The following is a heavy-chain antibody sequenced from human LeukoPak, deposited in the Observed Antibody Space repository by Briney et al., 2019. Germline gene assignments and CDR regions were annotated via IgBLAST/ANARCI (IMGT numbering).Heavy chain of an antibody. CDR1: GFTFSSYA. D-gene: IGHD2-2*01. CDR2: ISGSGDST. V-gene: IGHV3-23*01. CDR3: AKPLPRYCRGSSCPPGDGYFYCATDV. J-gene: IGHJ6*02. Sequence: PGGSLRLSCAASGFTFSSYAMTWVRQAPGKGLEWVSAISGSGDSTYYADSVMGRFTISRDNSKNTLYLQVNSLRAEDTALYYCAKPLPRYCRGSSCPPGDGYFYCATDVWGQGTTVTVSS.